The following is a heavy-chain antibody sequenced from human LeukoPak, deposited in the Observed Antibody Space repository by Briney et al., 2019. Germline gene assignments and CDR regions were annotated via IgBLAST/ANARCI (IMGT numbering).Heavy chain of an antibody. V-gene: IGHV1-69*13. J-gene: IGHJ4*02. D-gene: IGHD5-24*01. CDR3: ARGSSSGDDLDY. Sequence: SAKVSCKASGGTFSSYAISWVRQAPGQGLEWMGGIIPIFGTANYAQKFQGRVTITADESTSTAYMELSSLRSEDTAVYYCARGSSSGDDLDYWGQGTLVTVSS. CDR2: IIPIFGTA. CDR1: GGTFSSYA.